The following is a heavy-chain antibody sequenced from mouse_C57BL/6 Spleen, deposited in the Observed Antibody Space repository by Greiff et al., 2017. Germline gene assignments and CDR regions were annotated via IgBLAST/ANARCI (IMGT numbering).Heavy chain of an antibody. D-gene: IGHD2-5*01. CDR1: GYSFTGYY. CDR2: INPSTGGT. Sequence: VHVKQSGPELVKPGASVKISCKASGYSFTGYYMNWVKQSPEKSLEWIGEINPSTGGTTYNQKFKAKATLTVDKSSSTAYMQLKSLTSEDSAVYYCARSGVGGPYCSKEGFAYWGQGTLVTVSA. V-gene: IGHV1-42*01. CDR3: ARSGVGGPYCSKEGFAY. J-gene: IGHJ3*01.